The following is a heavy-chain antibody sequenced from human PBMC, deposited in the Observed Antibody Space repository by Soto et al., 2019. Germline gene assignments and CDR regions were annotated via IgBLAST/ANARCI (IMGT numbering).Heavy chain of an antibody. D-gene: IGHD4-17*01. CDR2: IYFSGVT. Sequence: QLQLQESGPGLVKPSQTRPPISSSPGTPFGNKGSSGTWIRQNQPRGLEWIGYIYFSGVTYYNPSLKSRIAISVDTSRNQFSLRLNSVTEADTAVYYCARDKSDTSTASLYYFDYWGQGTLVTVSS. CDR3: ARDKSDTSTASLYYFDY. CDR1: GTPFGNKGSS. J-gene: IGHJ4*02. V-gene: IGHV4-31*03.